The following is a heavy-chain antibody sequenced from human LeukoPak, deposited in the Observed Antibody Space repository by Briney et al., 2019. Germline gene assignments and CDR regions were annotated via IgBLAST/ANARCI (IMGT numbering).Heavy chain of an antibody. CDR1: GYTFSDYF. CDR3: TRAFEYGWFDP. D-gene: IGHD4-17*01. J-gene: IGHJ5*02. V-gene: IGHV1-2*02. CDR2: INPKTGGT. Sequence: ASVKVSCKASGYTFSDYFMHWVRQAPGQGLEWMGWINPKTGGTTYAQKLQGRVTMTWDMSITTAYMDLSKLRSDDTAVYYCTRAFEYGWFDPWGQGTLVIVSS.